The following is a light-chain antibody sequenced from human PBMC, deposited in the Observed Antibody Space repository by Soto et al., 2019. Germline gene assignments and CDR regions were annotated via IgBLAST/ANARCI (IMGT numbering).Light chain of an antibody. Sequence: QSVLTQSPSASGTPGQRVTISCSGSSSNIGSNTVNWYQHLPGTAPKLLIYSNDQRPSGVPDRFSGSRSGTSASLAISGLHSEDEADYYCAAWDDSLNGVVFGGGTKLTVL. J-gene: IGLJ2*01. CDR3: AAWDDSLNGVV. CDR2: SND. CDR1: SSNIGSNT. V-gene: IGLV1-44*01.